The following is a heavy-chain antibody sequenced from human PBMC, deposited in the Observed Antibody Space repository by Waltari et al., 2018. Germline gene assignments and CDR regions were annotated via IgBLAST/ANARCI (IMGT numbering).Heavy chain of an antibody. J-gene: IGHJ5*02. CDR2: TNPISRNT. D-gene: IGHD3-10*01. CDR3: ARQTYYYGSGWFDP. Sequence: QVQLVQSGAEVKKPGASVKVSCKASGYTFTSYDINWVRQATGQGLEWMGWTNPISRNTGYAQKFQDRVTITSNTTISTAYIELSSLRSEDTAVYYCARQTYYYGSGWFDPWGQGTLVTVSS. V-gene: IGHV1-8*03. CDR1: GYTFTSYD.